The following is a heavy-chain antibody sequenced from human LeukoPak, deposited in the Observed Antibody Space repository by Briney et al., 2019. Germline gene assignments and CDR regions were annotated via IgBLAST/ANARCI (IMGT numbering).Heavy chain of an antibody. J-gene: IGHJ6*03. V-gene: IGHV3-48*01. D-gene: IGHD3-16*02. CDR1: GFTFSIYS. CDR2: ISSSSSTI. Sequence: GGSLRLSCAASGFTFSIYSMNWVRQAPGKGLEWVSYISSSSSTIHYADSVKGRFTISRDNAKNSLFLQMNSLRAEDTAVYYCARDLLGYNYYYMDVWGKGTTVTVSS. CDR3: ARDLLGYNYYYMDV.